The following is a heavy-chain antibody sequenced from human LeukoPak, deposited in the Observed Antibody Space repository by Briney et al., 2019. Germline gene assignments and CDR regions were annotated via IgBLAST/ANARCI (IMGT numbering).Heavy chain of an antibody. CDR1: GFTFGRHW. D-gene: IGHD7-27*01. CDR2: ISHTGTTM. V-gene: IGHV3-48*04. Sequence: GGSLRLSCAASGFTFGRHWMSWVRQAPGKGLEWVSYISHTGTTMYYADSVKGRFTLSRDNARNSLYLQMNSLRAEDTAVYYCARGHWGLDSWGQGTLVSVSS. CDR3: ARGHWGLDS. J-gene: IGHJ4*02.